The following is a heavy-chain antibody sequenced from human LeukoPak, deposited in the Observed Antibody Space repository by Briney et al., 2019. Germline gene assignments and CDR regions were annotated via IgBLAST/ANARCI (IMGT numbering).Heavy chain of an antibody. Sequence: GGSLRLSCAASGFTFSTFALTWVRQAPGKGLEWVSLISGSGGITYYADSVNGRFTISRDNSKNTLYLQMHSLRAEDTAVYYCAARPGEVAVPFDYWGQGTLVTVSS. CDR1: GFTFSTFA. D-gene: IGHD2-15*01. J-gene: IGHJ4*02. V-gene: IGHV3-23*01. CDR3: AARPGEVAVPFDY. CDR2: ISGSGGIT.